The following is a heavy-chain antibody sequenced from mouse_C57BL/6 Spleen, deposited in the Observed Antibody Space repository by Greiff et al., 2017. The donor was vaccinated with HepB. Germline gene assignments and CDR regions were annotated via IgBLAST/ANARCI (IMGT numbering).Heavy chain of an antibody. J-gene: IGHJ4*01. D-gene: IGHD4-1*01. CDR2: ISSVSSTI. Sequence: EVKLVESGGGLVKPGGSLKLSCAASGFTLSDYGMHWVRQAPEKGLEWVAYISSVSSTIYYADTVKGRFTISRDNAKKTLFLQMTSLRSEDTAMYYCARPNHYYAMDYWGQGTSVTVSS. CDR1: GFTLSDYG. V-gene: IGHV5-17*01. CDR3: ARPNHYYAMDY.